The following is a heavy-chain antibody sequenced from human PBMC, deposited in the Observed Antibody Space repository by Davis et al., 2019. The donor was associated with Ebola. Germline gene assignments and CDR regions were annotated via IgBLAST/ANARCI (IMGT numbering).Heavy chain of an antibody. CDR2: IYYTGNA. J-gene: IGHJ4*02. D-gene: IGHD3-10*01. V-gene: IGHV4-59*03. CDR1: GVSISRHY. Sequence: PSETLSLTCTVSGVSISRHYWSWIRQPPGKRLEWIGSIYYTGNAYYNSSLASRATISVDTSKNQFSLKLTSVTAADTAMDYCSERGSSVWGQGTLGTVSS. CDR3: SERGSSV.